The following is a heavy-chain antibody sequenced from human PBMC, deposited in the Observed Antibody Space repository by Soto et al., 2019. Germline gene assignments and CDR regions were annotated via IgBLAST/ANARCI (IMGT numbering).Heavy chain of an antibody. CDR2: IYPGDHET. J-gene: IGHJ4*02. CDR3: ARSPRSSPYFDY. Sequence: PGESLKISCRCSGYTFSNFWIAWVRHLPGKGLEWMGIIYPGDHETRYSPSFHGKVTISAGKSINTAYLQWSSLEASDSAFYYCARSPRSSPYFDYWGQGALVTVS. V-gene: IGHV5-51*01. CDR1: GYTFSNFW. D-gene: IGHD6-13*01.